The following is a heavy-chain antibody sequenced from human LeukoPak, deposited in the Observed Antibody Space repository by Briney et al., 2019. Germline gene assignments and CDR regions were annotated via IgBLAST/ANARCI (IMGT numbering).Heavy chain of an antibody. CDR3: ARGLFLSGYLDAFDI. CDR1: GFTFRNYE. J-gene: IGHJ3*02. CDR2: ITTTGDRV. D-gene: IGHD3-22*01. Sequence: GGSLRLSCEASGFTFRNYEMNWVRQAPGKGLEWISYITTTGDRVEYADSVKGRFTISRDNAKNSLYLEMNSLRAEDTAVYYCARGLFLSGYLDAFDIWGQGTVVTVSS. V-gene: IGHV3-48*03.